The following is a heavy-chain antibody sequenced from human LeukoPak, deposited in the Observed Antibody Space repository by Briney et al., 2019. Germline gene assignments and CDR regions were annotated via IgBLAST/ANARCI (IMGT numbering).Heavy chain of an antibody. CDR2: INHSGST. CDR1: GGSFSGYY. Sequence: SETLSLTCAVYGGSFSGYYWSWIRQPPGKGLEWIGEINHSGSTNYNPSLKSRVTISVDTSKNQFSLNLSSVTAADTAVYYCARGKMEANYYYYYMDVWGKGTTVTVSS. V-gene: IGHV4-34*01. CDR3: ARGKMEANYYYYYMDV. D-gene: IGHD5-24*01. J-gene: IGHJ6*03.